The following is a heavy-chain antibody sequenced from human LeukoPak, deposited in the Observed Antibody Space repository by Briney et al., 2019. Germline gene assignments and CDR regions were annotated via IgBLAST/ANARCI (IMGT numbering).Heavy chain of an antibody. CDR1: GGSISSYY. CDR3: ARDSGITMVRGVTYYYYHMDV. D-gene: IGHD3-10*01. Sequence: SETLSLTCTVSGGSISSYYWSWIRQPAGKGLEWIGRIYTSGSTNYNPSLKSRVTMSVDTSKNQFSLKLSSVTAADTAVYYCARDSGITMVRGVTYYYYHMDVWGKGTTVTISS. CDR2: IYTSGST. J-gene: IGHJ6*03. V-gene: IGHV4-4*07.